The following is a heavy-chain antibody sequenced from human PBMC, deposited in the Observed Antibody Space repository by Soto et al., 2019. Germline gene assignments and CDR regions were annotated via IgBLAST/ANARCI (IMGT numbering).Heavy chain of an antibody. Sequence: GGSLRLSCAASGFTFSGSAMHWVRQASGKGLEWVGRIRSKANSYATAYAASVKGRFTISRDDSKNTAYLQMNSLKTEDTAVYYCTRPDCSGGSCYSSDFQHWGQGTLVTVSS. CDR2: IRSKANSYAT. CDR1: GFTFSGSA. CDR3: TRPDCSGGSCYSSDFQH. J-gene: IGHJ1*01. V-gene: IGHV3-73*01. D-gene: IGHD2-15*01.